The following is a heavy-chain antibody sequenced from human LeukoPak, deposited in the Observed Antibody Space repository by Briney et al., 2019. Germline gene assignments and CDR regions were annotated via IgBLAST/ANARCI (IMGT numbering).Heavy chain of an antibody. V-gene: IGHV3-49*03. D-gene: IGHD3-22*01. CDR3: SLDSSGYFDAFDI. J-gene: IGHJ3*02. CDR2: IRSKAYGGTT. Sequence: PGGSLRLSCTASGFTFGDYAMSWFRQAPGKGLEWVGFIRSKAYGGTTEYAASVKGRFTISRDDSKSIAYLQMNSLKTEDTAVYYCSLDSSGYFDAFDIWSQGTMVTVSS. CDR1: GFTFGDYA.